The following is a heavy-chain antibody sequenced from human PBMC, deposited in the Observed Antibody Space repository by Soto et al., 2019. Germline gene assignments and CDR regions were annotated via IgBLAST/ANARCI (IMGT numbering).Heavy chain of an antibody. D-gene: IGHD4-17*01. CDR3: ARVVKAGDYGDYGRYYFDY. J-gene: IGHJ4*01. Sequence: QVHLMQSGAEVKKPGASVKVSCKASGYTFTYYEITWVRQAPGQGLEWMGWISPYSGNTNYAQKLQGRLTMTTDTSTNTAYMELRSLRSDDTAVYYCARVVKAGDYGDYGRYYFDYWGHGTLVTVSS. CDR2: ISPYSGNT. CDR1: GYTFTYYE. V-gene: IGHV1-18*04.